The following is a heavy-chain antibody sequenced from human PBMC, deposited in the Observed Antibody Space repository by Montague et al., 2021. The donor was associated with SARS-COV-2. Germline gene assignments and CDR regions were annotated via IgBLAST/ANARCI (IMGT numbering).Heavy chain of an antibody. D-gene: IGHD2-2*01. V-gene: IGHV4-31*03. CDR3: ARDAIGAAGGYGMDV. CDR1: GDSISSGGYY. J-gene: IGHJ6*02. Sequence: TLSLTCTVSGDSISSGGYYWSWIRQPPGKGLEWIGYIYYDGYTYYNPSLKSRVTISVDTSKNQFSLNLSSVTAADTAVYYCARDAIGAAGGYGMDVWGQGTTVTVSS. CDR2: IYYDGYT.